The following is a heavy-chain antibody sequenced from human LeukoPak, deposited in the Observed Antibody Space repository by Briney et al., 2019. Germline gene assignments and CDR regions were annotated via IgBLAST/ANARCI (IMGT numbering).Heavy chain of an antibody. CDR1: GGSFSGYY. CDR3: ARGADFWSGYYHNWFDP. Sequence: PSETLSLTCAVYGGSFSGYYWSWIRQPPGKGLKWIGEINHSGSTNYNPSLKSRVTISVDTSKNQFSLKLSSVTAADTAVYYCARGADFWSGYYHNWFDPWGQGTLVTVSS. J-gene: IGHJ5*02. D-gene: IGHD3-3*01. CDR2: INHSGST. V-gene: IGHV4-34*01.